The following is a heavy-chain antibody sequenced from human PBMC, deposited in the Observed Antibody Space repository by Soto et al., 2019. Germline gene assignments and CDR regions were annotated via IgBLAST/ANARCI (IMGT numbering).Heavy chain of an antibody. D-gene: IGHD3-22*01. V-gene: IGHV4-4*07. CDR2: IYSSGST. CDR3: ARAYDSNGNHAFDI. Sequence: SETLSLTCTVSGGSISGYFWSWIRQPAGKGLDWIGRIYSSGSTNYDPSLNSRITMSVDTSKNQFSLKLSSVSAADTAVYYCARAYDSNGNHAFDIWGQGTLVTVSS. J-gene: IGHJ3*02. CDR1: GGSISGYF.